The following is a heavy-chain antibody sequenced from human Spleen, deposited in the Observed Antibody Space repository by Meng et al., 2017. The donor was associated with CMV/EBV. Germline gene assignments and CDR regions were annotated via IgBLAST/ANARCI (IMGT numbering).Heavy chain of an antibody. CDR3: ARHWVWTVLKSYYFDY. Sequence: GGSLRLSCAASGFTFSSYEMNWVRQAPGKGLGWVSYISSSGSTIYYADSVKGRFTISRDNAKNSLYLQMNSLRAEDTAVYYCARHWVWTVLKSYYFDYWGQGTLVTVSS. CDR1: GFTFSSYE. J-gene: IGHJ4*02. D-gene: IGHD2-21*01. CDR2: ISSSGSTI. V-gene: IGHV3-48*03.